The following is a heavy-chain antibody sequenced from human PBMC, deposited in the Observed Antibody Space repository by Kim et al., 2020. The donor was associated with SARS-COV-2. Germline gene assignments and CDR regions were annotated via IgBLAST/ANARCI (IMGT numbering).Heavy chain of an antibody. Sequence: ADSVKGRFTISRDNAKSSLYRKMNSLRGEDTAVYYCAREVDSSGYYYYYWGQGTLVTVSS. D-gene: IGHD3-22*01. CDR3: AREVDSSGYYYYY. J-gene: IGHJ4*02. V-gene: IGHV3-48*03.